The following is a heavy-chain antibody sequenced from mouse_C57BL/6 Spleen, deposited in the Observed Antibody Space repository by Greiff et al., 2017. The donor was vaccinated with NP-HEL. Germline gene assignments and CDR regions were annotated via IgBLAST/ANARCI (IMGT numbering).Heavy chain of an antibody. CDR3: AKNPGSTLYYAMDY. CDR1: GFSLTSYG. V-gene: IGHV2-5*01. CDR2: IWRGGST. D-gene: IGHD1-1*01. J-gene: IGHJ4*01. Sequence: QVQLQQSGPGLVQPSQSLSITCTVSGFSLTSYGVHWVRQSPGKGLEWLGVIWRGGSTDYNAAFMSRLSITKDNSKGQVFFKMNSLQADDTAIYYCAKNPGSTLYYAMDYWGQGTSVTVSS.